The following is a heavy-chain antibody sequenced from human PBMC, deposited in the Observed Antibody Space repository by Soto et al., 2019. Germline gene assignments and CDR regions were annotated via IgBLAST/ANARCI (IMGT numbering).Heavy chain of an antibody. CDR3: ARFPMIV. Sequence: PSETLSLTCTVSGDSISSGDYYWSWIRQPPGKGLEWIGYIYYSGNTNYNPSLKSRFTISVDTSKNQFSLQLSSVTAADTAVYYCARFPMIVWGQGTLVTVSS. J-gene: IGHJ1*01. CDR1: GDSISSGDYY. V-gene: IGHV4-30-4*01. CDR2: IYYSGNT. D-gene: IGHD3-22*01.